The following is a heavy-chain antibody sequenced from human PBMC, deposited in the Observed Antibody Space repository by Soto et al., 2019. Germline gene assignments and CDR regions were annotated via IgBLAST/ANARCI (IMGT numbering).Heavy chain of an antibody. V-gene: IGHV3-23*01. CDR3: AKHRLGYCSSTSCYIGIGDY. J-gene: IGHJ4*02. CDR2: ISGSGGST. CDR1: GFTFSSYA. Sequence: PGGSLRLSCAASGFTFSSYAMSWVRQAPGKGLEWVSAISGSGGSTYYADSVKGRFTISRDNSKNTLYLQMNSLRAEDTAVYYCAKHRLGYCSSTSCYIGIGDYWGQGTLVTVSS. D-gene: IGHD2-2*02.